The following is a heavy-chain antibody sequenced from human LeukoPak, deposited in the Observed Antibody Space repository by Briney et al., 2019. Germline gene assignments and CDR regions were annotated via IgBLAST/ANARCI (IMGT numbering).Heavy chain of an antibody. Sequence: GGSLRLSCAASGFPFSNYAMHWVRLAPGKGLGYVSGVSTNGDKTYYANSVKGRFTVSRDNSKNTLYLQMGSLRDEDRAVYYCARGRNDLSFLCLCCYGMDVWGQGTTVTVSS. D-gene: IGHD1-1*01. CDR2: VSTNGDKT. CDR3: ARGRNDLSFLCLCCYGMDV. V-gene: IGHV3-64*01. J-gene: IGHJ6*02. CDR1: GFPFSNYA.